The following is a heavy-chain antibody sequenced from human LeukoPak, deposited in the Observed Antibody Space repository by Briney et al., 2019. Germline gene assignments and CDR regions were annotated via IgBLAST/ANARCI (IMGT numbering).Heavy chain of an antibody. D-gene: IGHD3-22*01. Sequence: PSETLSLTCTVSGGAISSYYGSWIRLPPGKGLEWIGYIYTSGSTNYDPSLKSRVTISVDTSKNQFSLRLSSATAADTAVYYCARRPSRVSGYYDYWGQGTLVTVSS. CDR2: IYTSGST. CDR1: GGAISSYY. CDR3: ARRPSRVSGYYDY. V-gene: IGHV4-4*09. J-gene: IGHJ4*02.